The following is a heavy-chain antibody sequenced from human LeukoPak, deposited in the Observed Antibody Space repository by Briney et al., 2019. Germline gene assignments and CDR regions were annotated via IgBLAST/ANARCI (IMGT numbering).Heavy chain of an antibody. CDR2: INSDGSST. D-gene: IGHD5-12*01. CDR1: GFTFSNSW. J-gene: IGHJ4*02. V-gene: IGHV3-74*01. CDR3: ATENILAYYFDD. Sequence: GGSLRLSCAASGFTFSNSWMHWVRHAPGKGLVWVSRINSDGSSTSYADSVKGRFTISRDNAKNTLYLQMNSLRAEDTAVYYCATENILAYYFDDWGQGALVTVSS.